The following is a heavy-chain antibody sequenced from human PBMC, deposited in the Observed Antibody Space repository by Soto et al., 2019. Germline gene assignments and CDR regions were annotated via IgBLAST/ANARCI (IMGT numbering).Heavy chain of an antibody. J-gene: IGHJ6*02. CDR3: AREGGIAAALNYGMDV. Sequence: QVQLQQWGAGLLKPSETLSLTCAVYGGSFSGYYWSWIRQPPGTGLEWIGEINHSRSTNYNPSLKSRVTISVDTSKNQFSLKLSSVTAADTAVYYCAREGGIAAALNYGMDVWGQGTTVTVSS. CDR1: GGSFSGYY. V-gene: IGHV4-34*01. CDR2: INHSRST. D-gene: IGHD6-13*01.